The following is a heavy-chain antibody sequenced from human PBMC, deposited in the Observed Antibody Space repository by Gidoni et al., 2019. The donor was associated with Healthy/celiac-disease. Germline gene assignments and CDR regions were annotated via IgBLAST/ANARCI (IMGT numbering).Heavy chain of an antibody. D-gene: IGHD6-19*01. V-gene: IGHV4-38-2*02. Sequence: QVQLQESGPGLVKPSETLSLTCTVSGYSISSGYYWGWIRQPPGKGLEWIGSIYHSGSTYYNPSLKSRVTISVDTSKNQFSLKLSSVTAADTAVYYCAREGLIAVAGTWFDYWGQGTLVTVSS. CDR2: IYHSGST. CDR3: AREGLIAVAGTWFDY. J-gene: IGHJ4*02. CDR1: GYSISSGYY.